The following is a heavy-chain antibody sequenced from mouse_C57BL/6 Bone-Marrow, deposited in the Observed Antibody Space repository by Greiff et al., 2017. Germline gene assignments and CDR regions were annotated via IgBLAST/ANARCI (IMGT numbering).Heavy chain of an antibody. D-gene: IGHD1-1*01. Sequence: EVQLQQPGAELVRPGASVKLSCTASGFNIKDDYMHWVKQRPEQGLEWIGWIDPENGDTEYASKFQGKATIAADTSSNAAYLQLSSLTSDDAAVYYCTNPVVADFDYGGQGTALTVSS. J-gene: IGHJ2*01. CDR2: IDPENGDT. CDR3: TNPVVADFDY. CDR1: GFNIKDDY. V-gene: IGHV14-4*01.